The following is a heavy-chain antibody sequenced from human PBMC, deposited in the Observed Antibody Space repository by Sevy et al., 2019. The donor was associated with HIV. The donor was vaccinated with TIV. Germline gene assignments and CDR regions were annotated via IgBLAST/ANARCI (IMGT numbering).Heavy chain of an antibody. CDR2: INPNSGGT. CDR3: ARDPGTTSSWFDP. CDR1: GYTFTGYY. D-gene: IGHD1-7*01. Sequence: ASMKVSCKASGYTFTGYYMHWVRQAPGQGLEWMGWINPNSGGTNYAQKFQDRVTMTRDTSISTAYMELSRLRSDDTAVYYCARDPGTTSSWFDPWGQGTLVTVSS. J-gene: IGHJ5*02. V-gene: IGHV1-2*02.